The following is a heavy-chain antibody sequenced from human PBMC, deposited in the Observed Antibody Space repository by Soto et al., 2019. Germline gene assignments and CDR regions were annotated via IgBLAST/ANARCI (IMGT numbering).Heavy chain of an antibody. Sequence: QVQLVESGGGVVQPGRSLRLSCAASGFTFSSYAMHWVRQAPGKGLEWVAVISYDGSNKYYADSVKGRFTISRDNSKNPLYREMNSLRAEDTAVYYCARGAHHFWSGPDRNWFDPWGQGTLVTVSS. CDR1: GFTFSSYA. D-gene: IGHD3-3*02. CDR3: ARGAHHFWSGPDRNWFDP. V-gene: IGHV3-30-3*01. CDR2: ISYDGSNK. J-gene: IGHJ5*02.